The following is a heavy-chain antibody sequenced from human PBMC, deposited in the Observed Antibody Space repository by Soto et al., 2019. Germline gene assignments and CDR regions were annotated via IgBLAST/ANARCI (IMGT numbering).Heavy chain of an antibody. V-gene: IGHV4-59*08. Sequence: SETLSLTCAVSGGSIGSSYYWSWIRQPPGKGLEWIGYIYYSGSTNYNPSLKSRVTISVDTSKNQFSLKLSSVTAADTAVYYCARRYGSYFDYWGQGTLVTVSS. J-gene: IGHJ4*02. CDR1: GGSIGSSYY. CDR3: ARRYGSYFDY. D-gene: IGHD5-18*01. CDR2: IYYSGST.